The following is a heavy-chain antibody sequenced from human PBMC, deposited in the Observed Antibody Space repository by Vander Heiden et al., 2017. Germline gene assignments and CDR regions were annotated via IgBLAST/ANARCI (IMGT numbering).Heavy chain of an antibody. Sequence: QITLKESGPTLVKPTQTLTLTCTFSGFSLSTSGVGVGWIRQPPGKALEWLALIYWDDDKRYSSVRKSRLTITKDTSKNLVLLTMNHMAHVDTATYYWAQRPSAAAVHWFDPWGQGNPVSVS. CDR2: IYWDDDK. D-gene: IGHD6-13*01. CDR1: GFSLSTSGVG. J-gene: IGHJ5*02. CDR3: AQRPSAAAVHWFDP. V-gene: IGHV2-5*02.